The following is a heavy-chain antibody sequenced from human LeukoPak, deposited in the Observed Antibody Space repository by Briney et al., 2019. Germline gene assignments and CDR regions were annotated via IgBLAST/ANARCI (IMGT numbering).Heavy chain of an antibody. Sequence: ASVKVSCKASGYTLIEYHLHWVRQAPGQGLEWMGWINPSNGVTNFAQTFRGRVALTRDTSIDTVYMDLTSLKFDDTAVYYCARDRVGEAAPGVLDFWGQGTLVSVSS. D-gene: IGHD3-3*01. CDR3: ARDRVGEAAPGVLDF. V-gene: IGHV1-2*02. CDR2: INPSNGVT. J-gene: IGHJ4*02. CDR1: GYTLIEYH.